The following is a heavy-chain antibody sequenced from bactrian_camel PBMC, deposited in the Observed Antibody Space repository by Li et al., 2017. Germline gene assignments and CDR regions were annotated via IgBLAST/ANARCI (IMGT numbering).Heavy chain of an antibody. Sequence: HVQLVESGGGLVQPGESLTVSCATSGFTFSLYSMAWFRQAPGKEREGVATIDAEDTKTYGASVKGRFTISKDNAKNTLYLQIHNLKPEDTAMYYCAASTQILARPLLLLSSHYDYWGRGTQVTVS. CDR1: GFTFSLYS. J-gene: IGHJ4*01. V-gene: IGHV3S57*01. CDR2: IDAEDTK. D-gene: IGHD2*01. CDR3: AASTQILARPLLLLSSHYDY.